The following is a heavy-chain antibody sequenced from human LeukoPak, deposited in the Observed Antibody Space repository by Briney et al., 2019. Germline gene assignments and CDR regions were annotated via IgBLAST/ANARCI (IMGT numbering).Heavy chain of an antibody. V-gene: IGHV4-39*01. Sequence: SETLSLTCTVSGDSISSSSYYWGWIRQPPGKGLEWIGSIYYSGSTYYNPSLKSRVTISVDTSKNQLSLKLSSVTAADTAVYYCASARTSSRSWFTFDYWGQGILVTVSS. CDR2: IYYSGST. D-gene: IGHD6-13*01. CDR1: GDSISSSSYY. CDR3: ASARTSSRSWFTFDY. J-gene: IGHJ4*02.